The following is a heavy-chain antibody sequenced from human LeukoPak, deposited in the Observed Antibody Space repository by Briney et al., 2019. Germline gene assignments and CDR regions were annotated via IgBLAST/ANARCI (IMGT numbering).Heavy chain of an antibody. CDR2: ISGNNDKR. J-gene: IGHJ1*01. CDR1: GYTFTSFG. D-gene: IGHD3-9*01. CDR3: ARAPGTYDILGGLYLQY. V-gene: IGHV1-18*01. Sequence: ASAKVSCKASGYTFTSFGITWVRQAPGQGLEWLGWISGNNDKRDFAQNVQGRIPLTADSSTSTAYMERRGLRSDDTAMYYCARAPGTYDILGGLYLQYWGQGTLVAVSS.